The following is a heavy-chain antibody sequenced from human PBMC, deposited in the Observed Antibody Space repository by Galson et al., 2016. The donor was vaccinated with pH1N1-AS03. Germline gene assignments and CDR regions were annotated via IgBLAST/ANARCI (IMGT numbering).Heavy chain of an antibody. Sequence: SLRLSCAASGFTFNSFAMAWVRQCPGKGLEWVSGISGSGVTTYYADSVKGRFTLSRDNFKSTLHLQMSSLTVADTAIYFCVKGDNWDSPSMTFHYWGQGTLVTVSS. J-gene: IGHJ1*01. CDR3: VKGDNWDSPSMTFHY. V-gene: IGHV3-23*01. D-gene: IGHD5-24*01. CDR2: ISGSGVTT. CDR1: GFTFNSFA.